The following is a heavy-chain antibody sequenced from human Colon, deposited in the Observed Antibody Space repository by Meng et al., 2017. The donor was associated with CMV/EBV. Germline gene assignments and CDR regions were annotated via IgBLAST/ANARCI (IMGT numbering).Heavy chain of an antibody. CDR1: GGSISSYY. D-gene: IGHD2-21*02. CDR3: ARDLLSAVTDNWFDP. J-gene: IGHJ5*02. Sequence: GSLRLSCNVSGGSISSYYWSWIRQPPGKGLEWIGYVYYSGRTNYNLSLKSRVTISVDTSKNQFSLKLSSVTAADTAVYYCARDLLSAVTDNWFDPWGQGTLVTVSS. CDR2: VYYSGRT. V-gene: IGHV4-59*01.